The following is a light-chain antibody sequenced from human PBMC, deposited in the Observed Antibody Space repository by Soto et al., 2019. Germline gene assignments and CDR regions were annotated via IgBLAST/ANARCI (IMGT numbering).Light chain of an antibody. CDR2: GNS. V-gene: IGLV1-40*01. CDR3: QSYDSSVSGWV. CDR1: SSNIGAGYD. J-gene: IGLJ3*02. Sequence: QSVLTQPPSVSGAPGQRVTISCTGSSSNIGAGYDVHWYQQLPGTAPKLLIYGNSNRPSGVPDRFSGSKSGTSASLAITGRQAEDEADYYCQSYDSSVSGWVFGGGTKLTVL.